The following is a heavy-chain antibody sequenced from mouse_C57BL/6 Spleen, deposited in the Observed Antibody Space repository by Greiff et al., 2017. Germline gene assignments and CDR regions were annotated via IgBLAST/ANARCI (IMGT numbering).Heavy chain of an antibody. CDR1: GYTFPSHN. J-gene: IGHJ2*01. CDR3: ARSGPLGYFDY. D-gene: IGHD6-1*01. V-gene: IGHV1-12*01. CDR2: IYPGNGDT. Sequence: QVQLQQSGAELVRPGASVKMSCKASGYTFPSHNKHWVKQTPRQGLEWIGAIYPGNGDTSYNQKFKGKATLTVDKSSSTAYMQLSSLTSEDSAVYFCARSGPLGYFDYWGQGTTLTVSS.